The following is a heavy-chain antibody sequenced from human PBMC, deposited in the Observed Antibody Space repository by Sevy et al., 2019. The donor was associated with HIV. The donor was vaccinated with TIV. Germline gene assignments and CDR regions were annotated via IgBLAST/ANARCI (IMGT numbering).Heavy chain of an antibody. Sequence: GGSLRLSCAASGFTFSSYWMSWVRQAPGKGLEWVANIKQDGSERYYEDSVKGRFTISRDNTKNSLYLQMNSLRVEDTAVYYCARDSQNIVVVPAATITYYYSYYMDVWGKGTTVTVSS. D-gene: IGHD2-2*01. CDR2: IKQDGSER. J-gene: IGHJ6*03. CDR3: ARDSQNIVVVPAATITYYYSYYMDV. CDR1: GFTFSSYW. V-gene: IGHV3-7*01.